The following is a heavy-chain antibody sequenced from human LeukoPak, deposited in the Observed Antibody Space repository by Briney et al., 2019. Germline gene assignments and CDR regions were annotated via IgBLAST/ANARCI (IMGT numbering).Heavy chain of an antibody. D-gene: IGHD3-3*01. Sequence: GGSLRLSCAASGFTFGNAWMSWVRQAPGKGLEWVGRIKSKTDGGTTDYAAPVKGRFTISRDDSKNTLYLQMNSLKTEDTAVYYCTTGLRFLEWLPTDYWGQGTLVTVSS. CDR1: GFTFGNAW. V-gene: IGHV3-15*01. CDR3: TTGLRFLEWLPTDY. CDR2: IKSKTDGGTT. J-gene: IGHJ4*02.